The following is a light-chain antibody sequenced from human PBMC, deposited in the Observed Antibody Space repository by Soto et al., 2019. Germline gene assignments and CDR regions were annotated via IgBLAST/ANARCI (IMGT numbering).Light chain of an antibody. J-gene: IGKJ4*01. CDR3: HQRRQWPLT. CDR2: DVS. CDR1: QSIGSV. V-gene: IGKV3-11*01. Sequence: EIVWTHSPGTLSLSPGERATLSCRASQSIGSVLGWYQQKPGRATRLLISDVSNSATGIPARFSGSGSGTDFTLTISSLEPEDFAVYYCHQRRQWPLTFGGGTKVDIK.